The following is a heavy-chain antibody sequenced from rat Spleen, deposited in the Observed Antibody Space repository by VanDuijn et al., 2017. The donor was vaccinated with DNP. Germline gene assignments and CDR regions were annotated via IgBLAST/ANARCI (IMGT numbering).Heavy chain of an antibody. Sequence: EVQLVESGGDLVQPGRSLKLSCVASGFTFNDYWMTWIRQVPGKGLEWVASINTDGSSTHYLDSVKGRFTISRDNAENTVYLQMNSLRSEDTATYYCAKDQHWYAMDAWGQGTSVTVSS. J-gene: IGHJ4*01. V-gene: IGHV5-58*01. CDR2: INTDGSST. CDR3: AKDQHWYAMDA. CDR1: GFTFNDYW.